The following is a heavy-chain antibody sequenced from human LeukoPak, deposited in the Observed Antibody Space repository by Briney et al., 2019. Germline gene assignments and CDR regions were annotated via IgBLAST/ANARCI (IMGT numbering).Heavy chain of an antibody. J-gene: IGHJ4*02. CDR3: ARGAARPSAHFDY. Sequence: GGSLRLSCAASGFTFSSYAMHWGRQAPGKGLEGGAVISYDGSNKYYADSVKGRFTISRDNSKNTLYLQMNSLRAEDTAVYYCARGAARPSAHFDYWGQGTLVTVSS. V-gene: IGHV3-30-3*01. CDR2: ISYDGSNK. CDR1: GFTFSSYA. D-gene: IGHD6-6*01.